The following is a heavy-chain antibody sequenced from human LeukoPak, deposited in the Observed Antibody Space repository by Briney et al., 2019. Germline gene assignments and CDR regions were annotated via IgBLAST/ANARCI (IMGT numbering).Heavy chain of an antibody. CDR3: ALSPVRDSGYFDY. Sequence: PGGSLRLSCAASGFTFSSYSMNWVRQAPGKGLEWVSSTSSSSSYIYYADSVKGRLTISRDNAKNSLYPQMNSLRAEDTAVYYCALSPVRDSGYFDYWGQGTLVTVSS. CDR2: TSSSSSYI. D-gene: IGHD2/OR15-2a*01. CDR1: GFTFSSYS. J-gene: IGHJ4*02. V-gene: IGHV3-21*01.